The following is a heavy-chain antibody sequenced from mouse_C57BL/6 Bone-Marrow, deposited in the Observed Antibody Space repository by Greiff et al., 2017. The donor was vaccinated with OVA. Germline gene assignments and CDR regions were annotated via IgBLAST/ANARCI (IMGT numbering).Heavy chain of an antibody. D-gene: IGHD1-1*01. CDR1: GYTFTGYW. Sequence: VQLQQSGAELMKPGASVKLSCKATGYTFTGYWIEWVKQRPGHGLEWIGEILPGSGSTNYNEKFKGKATFTADTSSNTAYMQLSSLTTEDSAIYYCARSIYYYGSSYVGPWFAYGGQGTLVTVSA. J-gene: IGHJ3*01. CDR2: ILPGSGST. CDR3: ARSIYYYGSSYVGPWFAY. V-gene: IGHV1-9*01.